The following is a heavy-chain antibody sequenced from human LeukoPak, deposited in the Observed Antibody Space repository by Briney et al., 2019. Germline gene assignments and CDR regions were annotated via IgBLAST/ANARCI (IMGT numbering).Heavy chain of an antibody. CDR3: AKVSTRGSGTPIGKFDY. CDR2: ISGGGGTT. V-gene: IGHV3-23*01. J-gene: IGHJ4*02. D-gene: IGHD5/OR15-5a*01. CDR1: GFTFSNYA. Sequence: GGSLRLSRAASGFTFSNYAMSWVRQAPGKGLEWVSGISGGGGTTYYADFVKGRFTISRDNSKNTVFLQMNSLRAEDTAVYYCAKVSTRGSGTPIGKFDYWGQGALVTVSS.